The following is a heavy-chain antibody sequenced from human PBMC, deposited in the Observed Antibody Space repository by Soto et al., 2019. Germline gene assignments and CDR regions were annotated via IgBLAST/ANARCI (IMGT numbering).Heavy chain of an antibody. CDR2: LSHDGRKT. Sequence: QVLLVESGGGVVQPGRSLRRSCAASGFTLHNYGMHWVRQAPGKGPEWVAILSHDGRKTNYGDSVRGRFTVSRDESKSTLYLQMDSLGVEDTAVYYCARDWGSSGWFNSFDTWGQGNLVIVSS. CDR3: ARDWGSSGWFNSFDT. CDR1: GFTLHNYG. D-gene: IGHD6-25*01. J-gene: IGHJ5*02. V-gene: IGHV3-30*03.